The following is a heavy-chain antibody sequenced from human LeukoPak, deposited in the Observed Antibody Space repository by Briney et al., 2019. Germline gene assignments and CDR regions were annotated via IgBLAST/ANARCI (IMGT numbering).Heavy chain of an antibody. CDR1: GYTFTSYA. D-gene: IGHD3-10*01. CDR3: ARALLWFGELSVWFDP. CDR2: INTNTGNP. J-gene: IGHJ5*02. V-gene: IGHV7-4-1*02. Sequence: ASVKVSCKASGYTFTSYAMNWVRQAPGQGLEWMGWINTNTGNPTYAQGFTGRFVFSLDTSVSTAYLQISSLKAEDTAVYYCARALLWFGELSVWFDPWGQGTLVTVSS.